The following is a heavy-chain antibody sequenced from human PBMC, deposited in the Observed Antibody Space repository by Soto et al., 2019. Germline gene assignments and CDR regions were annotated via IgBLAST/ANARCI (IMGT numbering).Heavy chain of an antibody. V-gene: IGHV3-30-3*01. CDR2: ISYDGSNK. CDR1: GFTFSSYA. Sequence: GGSLRLSCAASGFTFSSYAMHWVRQAPGKGLEWVAVISYDGSNKYYADSVKGRFTISRDNSKNTLYLQMNSLRAEDTAVYYCARAYYYDSSGYLPWGQGTLVTVSS. D-gene: IGHD3-22*01. J-gene: IGHJ5*02. CDR3: ARAYYYDSSGYLP.